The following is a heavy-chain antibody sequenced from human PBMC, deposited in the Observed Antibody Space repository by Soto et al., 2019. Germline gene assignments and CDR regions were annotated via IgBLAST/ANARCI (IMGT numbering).Heavy chain of an antibody. Sequence: LRLSCAASGFTFSSYAMHWVRQAPGKGLEWVAVISYDGSNKYYADSVKGRFTISRDNSKNTLYLQMNSLRAEDTAVYYCARGVVVSYYYGMDVWGQGTTVTVSS. CDR2: ISYDGSNK. CDR1: GFTFSSYA. D-gene: IGHD2-21*01. CDR3: ARGVVVSYYYGMDV. J-gene: IGHJ6*02. V-gene: IGHV3-30-3*01.